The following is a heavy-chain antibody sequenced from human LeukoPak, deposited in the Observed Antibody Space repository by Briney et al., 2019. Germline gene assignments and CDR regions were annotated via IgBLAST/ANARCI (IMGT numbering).Heavy chain of an antibody. D-gene: IGHD2-2*01. CDR2: IKRKTDGGTT. J-gene: IGHJ4*02. CDR1: GFTFSNAW. V-gene: IGHV3-15*01. CDR3: STEGTGVARYCSSSICPRWVAYFDS. Sequence: GGSLRLSCAASGFTFSNAWMSWVRQAPGKGLEWVGRIKRKTDGGTTDYAAPVKGRFTISRDDAKNTLYLQMNSLKTEDTAVYYCSTEGTGVARYCSSSICPRWVAYFDSWGQGILVTVSS.